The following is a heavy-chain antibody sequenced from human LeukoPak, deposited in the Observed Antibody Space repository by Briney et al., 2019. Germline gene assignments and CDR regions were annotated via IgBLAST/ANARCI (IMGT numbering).Heavy chain of an antibody. CDR3: ARPGGRWLQLDAFDI. CDR1: GFTFSSYA. V-gene: IGHV3-23*01. D-gene: IGHD5-24*01. Sequence: GGSLRLSCAASGFTFSSYAMSWVRQAPGKGLEWVSFISGSGDSTYHADSLRDRFTISRDNSKNTLYLQMNSLRAEDTAVYYCARPGGRWLQLDAFDIWGQGTMVTVSS. CDR2: ISGSGDST. J-gene: IGHJ3*02.